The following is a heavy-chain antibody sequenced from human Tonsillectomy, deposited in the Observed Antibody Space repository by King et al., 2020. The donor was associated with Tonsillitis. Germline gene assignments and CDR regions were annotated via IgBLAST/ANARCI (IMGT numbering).Heavy chain of an antibody. V-gene: IGHV4-59*01. CDR3: ASSGHDYGGRGYYFYMDV. CDR1: GGSISSYY. D-gene: IGHD4-23*01. CDR2: IFYTGSA. Sequence: VQLQESGPGLVKPSETLSLTCTVSGGSISSYYWSWIRQPPGKGLEWFGYIFYTGSANYNPSLKSRVTISLDTSKNQFSLRLSSVTAADTAVYYCASSGHDYGGRGYYFYMDVWGKGTTVTVSS. J-gene: IGHJ6*03.